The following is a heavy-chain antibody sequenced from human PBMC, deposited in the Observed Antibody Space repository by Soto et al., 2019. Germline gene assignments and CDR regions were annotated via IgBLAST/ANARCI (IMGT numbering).Heavy chain of an antibody. CDR1: GGSISSGDYY. V-gene: IGHV4-30-4*01. CDR3: AGGVVAATFDY. CDR2: IYYSGST. D-gene: IGHD2-15*01. J-gene: IGHJ4*02. Sequence: QVQLQESGPGLVKPSQTLSLTCTVSGGSISSGDYYWSWIRQPPGKGLEWIGSIYYSGSTYYNLFLKSRVTISVDTSKNQFSLKLRSVTAADTAVYYCAGGVVAATFDYWGQGTLVTVSS.